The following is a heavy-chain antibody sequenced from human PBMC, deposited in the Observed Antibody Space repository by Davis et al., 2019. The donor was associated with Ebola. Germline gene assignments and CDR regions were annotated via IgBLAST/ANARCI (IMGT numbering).Heavy chain of an antibody. CDR3: ARGEGAPDY. J-gene: IGHJ4*02. Sequence: ASVKVSCKASGYNFTEYAMNWVRQAPGQGLEWLGWIRTYDGNTNYAQKLQDRVTMTTDTSTTTVFMELRNLRSDDTAVYWCARGEGAPDYWGQGTLVTVSS. CDR2: IRTYDGNT. D-gene: IGHD1-26*01. CDR1: GYNFTEYA. V-gene: IGHV1-18*01.